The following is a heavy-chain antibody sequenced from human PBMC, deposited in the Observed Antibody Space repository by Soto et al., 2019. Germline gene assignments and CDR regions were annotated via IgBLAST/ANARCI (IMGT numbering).Heavy chain of an antibody. V-gene: IGHV3-53*01. CDR1: GFSVSGSS. Sequence: PGGSLRLSXVVSGFSVSGSSIFWVRQATGKGLEWVSLMHRGGSTDNADSVKGRFTTSRDKSKNTLYLHMNGLRVEDTAVYYCARVNTTLVDHFDCWGQGTLVTVSS. CDR2: MHRGGST. D-gene: IGHD5-18*01. CDR3: ARVNTTLVDHFDC. J-gene: IGHJ4*02.